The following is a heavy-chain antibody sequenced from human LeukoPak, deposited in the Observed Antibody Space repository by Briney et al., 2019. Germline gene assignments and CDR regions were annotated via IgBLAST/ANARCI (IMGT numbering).Heavy chain of an antibody. CDR1: GGSISSYY. V-gene: IGHV4-4*07. J-gene: IGHJ4*02. D-gene: IGHD6-6*01. Sequence: SETLSLTCTVSGGSISSYYWSWIRRPAGKGLEWIGRIYTSGNTNYNPSLKSRLNMSVDTSKNWFSLKLSSVTAADTALYYCARAPSSSSRPFDYWGQGTLVTVSS. CDR3: ARAPSSSSRPFDY. CDR2: IYTSGNT.